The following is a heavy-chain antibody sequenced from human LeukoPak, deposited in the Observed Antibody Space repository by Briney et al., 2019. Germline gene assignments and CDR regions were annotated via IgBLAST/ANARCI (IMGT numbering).Heavy chain of an antibody. CDR2: INPNSGGT. Sequence: GASVTVSLKASGYTFTGYYMHWVRQAPGQGLEGMGWINPNSGGTNYAQKFQGRVTMTRDTSISTAYMELSRLRSDDTAVYYCARAGIAAAGTNYYYYYYMDVGGKGTTVTVSS. CDR3: ARAGIAAAGTNYYYYYYMDV. CDR1: GYTFTGYY. V-gene: IGHV1-2*02. D-gene: IGHD6-13*01. J-gene: IGHJ6*03.